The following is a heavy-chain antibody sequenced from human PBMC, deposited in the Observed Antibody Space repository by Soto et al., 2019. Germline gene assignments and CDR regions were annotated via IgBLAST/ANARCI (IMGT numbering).Heavy chain of an antibody. CDR2: INHSGST. Sequence: SETLSLTCAVYGGSFSGYYWGWIRQPPGKGLEWIGEINHSGSTNYNPSLKSRVTISVDTSKNQFSLKLSSVTAADTAVYYCARLSSEGFDPWGQGTLVTVSS. J-gene: IGHJ5*02. CDR3: ARLSSEGFDP. CDR1: GGSFSGYY. V-gene: IGHV4-34*01.